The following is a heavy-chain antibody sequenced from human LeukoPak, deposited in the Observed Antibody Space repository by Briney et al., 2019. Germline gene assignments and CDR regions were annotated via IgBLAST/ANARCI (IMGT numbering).Heavy chain of an antibody. CDR2: ISSSGAT. Sequence: GGSLGLSCAASGFTFRNYAMSWVRQAPGKGLQWVSAISSSGATHYADSVKGRFTISRDNSKNTLYLQMANLRAEDTAFYYCAKDLGRYIDWSGPFEDYWGQGTLVTVSS. CDR1: GFTFRNYA. J-gene: IGHJ4*02. CDR3: AKDLGRYIDWSGPFEDY. V-gene: IGHV3-23*01. D-gene: IGHD3-9*01.